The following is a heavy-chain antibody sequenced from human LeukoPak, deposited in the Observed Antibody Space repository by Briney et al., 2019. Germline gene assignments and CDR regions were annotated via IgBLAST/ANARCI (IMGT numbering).Heavy chain of an antibody. D-gene: IGHD3-16*01. J-gene: IGHJ4*02. CDR2: IYSSGTT. CDR3: ARNVRGGSTYLDY. CDR1: GGSISNDF. V-gene: IGHV4-4*07. Sequence: TETLSLTCTVSGGSISNDFWTWIRQSAGKGLEWIGRIYSSGTTNYNPSLKSRVTMSVDTSKNQFSLKLSSVTAADTAVYYCARNVRGGSTYLDYWGRGTLVTVSS.